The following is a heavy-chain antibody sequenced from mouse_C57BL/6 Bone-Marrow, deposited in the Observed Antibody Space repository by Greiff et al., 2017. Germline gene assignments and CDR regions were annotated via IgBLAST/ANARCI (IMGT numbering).Heavy chain of an antibody. V-gene: IGHV2-5*01. CDR1: GFPLTSYG. CDR3: AKVSFAY. CDR2: IWRGGST. J-gene: IGHJ3*01. Sequence: QVQLKQSGPGLVQPSQCLSITCTASGFPLTSYGVHWVRQSPGKGLEWLGVIWRGGSTDYNAAFMSRLSTTKDNTTSQVFFRMISLQADDTAIYYCAKVSFAYWGQGTLVTVSA.